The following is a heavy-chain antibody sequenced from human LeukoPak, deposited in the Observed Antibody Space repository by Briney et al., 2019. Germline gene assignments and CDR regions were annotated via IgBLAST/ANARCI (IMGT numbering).Heavy chain of an antibody. CDR3: TRGSNGYIY. D-gene: IGHD4-11*01. CDR2: IKKDGSEK. CDR1: GFTFSSNW. J-gene: IGHJ4*02. Sequence: PGGSLRLSCAASGFTFSSNWMSWVRQAPGKGPEWVANIKKDGSEKYYVDSVKGRFTICRDNTKNSLHLQMNSLRAEDTAVYCCTRGSNGYIYWGQGTLVTVSS. V-gene: IGHV3-7*01.